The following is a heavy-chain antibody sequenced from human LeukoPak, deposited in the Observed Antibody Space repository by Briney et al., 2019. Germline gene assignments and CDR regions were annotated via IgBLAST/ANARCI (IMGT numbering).Heavy chain of an antibody. V-gene: IGHV3-23*01. CDR2: ISSGDST. D-gene: IGHD3-22*01. CDR3: ATHPSRYYYDSSGYAKY. J-gene: IGHJ4*02. Sequence: PGASLRLSCAASGFTFSSYAMNWVRQAPGKGLKWVSTISSGDSTYYAESVKGRFTISRDNSKKTLYLQMNSLRAEDTAVYYCATHPSRYYYDSSGYAKYWGQGTLVIVSS. CDR1: GFTFSSYA.